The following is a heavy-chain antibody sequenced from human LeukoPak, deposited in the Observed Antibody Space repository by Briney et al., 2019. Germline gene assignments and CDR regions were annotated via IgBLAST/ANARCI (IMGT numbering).Heavy chain of an antibody. CDR2: TYYRSKWKS. CDR3: ARLVGNSPDY. V-gene: IGHV6-1*01. J-gene: IGHJ4*02. Sequence: SQTLSLTCAISGDSVSSNTAAWNWIRQSPSRGLEWLGRTYYRSKWKSDYAVSLRGRINISPDASKNQFSLQLNSVSPEDTAVYYCARLVGNSPDYWGQGALVTVSS. CDR1: GDSVSSNTAA. D-gene: IGHD2/OR15-2a*01.